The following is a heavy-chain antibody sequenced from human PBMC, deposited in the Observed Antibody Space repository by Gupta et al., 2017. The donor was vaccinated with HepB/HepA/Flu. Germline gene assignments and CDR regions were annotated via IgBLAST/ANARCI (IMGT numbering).Heavy chain of an antibody. CDR1: GFTFRNYA. CDR3: AKEGLVVGATWVDY. V-gene: IGHV3-23*01. Sequence: EEQLLESGGGLVKPGRCLRHSCAACGFTFRNYAMSWVRQAPGKGLEWVSTIGGSGVRTYYADSVKGRFTISRDNSKNTLYLEMNSLRGEETAVYYCAKEGLVVGATWVDYWGQGTLVTASS. D-gene: IGHD1-26*01. CDR2: IGGSGVRT. J-gene: IGHJ4*02.